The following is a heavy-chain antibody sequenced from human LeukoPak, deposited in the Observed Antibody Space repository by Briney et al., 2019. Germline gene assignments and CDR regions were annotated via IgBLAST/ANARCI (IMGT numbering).Heavy chain of an antibody. CDR3: AKDDGSSDGY. Sequence: GGSLRLSCAASGFTFSSYAMSWVRQAPGKGLEWVSAISGSGGSTYYADSVKGRFTITRDNSKTTLYLQMNSLRAEDTAVYCWAKDDGSSDGYWGQGTLVTVSS. CDR1: GFTFSSYA. D-gene: IGHD6-6*01. J-gene: IGHJ4*02. V-gene: IGHV3-23*01. CDR2: ISGSGGST.